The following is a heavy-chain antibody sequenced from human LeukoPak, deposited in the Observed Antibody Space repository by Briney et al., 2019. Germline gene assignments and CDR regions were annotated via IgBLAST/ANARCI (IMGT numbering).Heavy chain of an antibody. CDR2: IRSKGYGGTT. Sequence: PGGSLRLSCTASGFTFGDYAMSWVRRAPGKGLEWVGFIRSKGYGGTTEYAASVKGRFTISRDDSKTIAYLQVNSLKTEDTAIYYCTRVRSGNDFDYWGQGTLVTVSS. CDR3: TRVRSGNDFDY. J-gene: IGHJ4*02. D-gene: IGHD3-10*01. V-gene: IGHV3-49*04. CDR1: GFTFGDYA.